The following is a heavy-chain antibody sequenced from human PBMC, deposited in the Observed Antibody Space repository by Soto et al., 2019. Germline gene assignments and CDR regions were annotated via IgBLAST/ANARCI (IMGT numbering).Heavy chain of an antibody. J-gene: IGHJ4*02. V-gene: IGHV4-59*08. D-gene: IGHD6-13*01. CDR2: IYYSGST. Sequence: SETLSLTCTVSGGSISSYYWSWIRQPPGKGLEWIGYIYYSGSTNYNPSLKSRVTISVDTSKNQFSLKLSSVTAADTAVYYCARRYSSSFGYWGQGTQVTVSS. CDR3: ARRYSSSFGY. CDR1: GGSISSYY.